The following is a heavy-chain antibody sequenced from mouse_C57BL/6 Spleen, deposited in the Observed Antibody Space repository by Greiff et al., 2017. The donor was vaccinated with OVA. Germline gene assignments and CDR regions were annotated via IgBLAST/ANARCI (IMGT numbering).Heavy chain of an antibody. CDR1: GYSFTDYN. CDR2: INPNYGTT. Sequence: EVQLQQSGPELVKPGASVKISCKASGYSFTDYNMNWVKQSNGKSLEWIGVINPNYGTTSYNQKFKGKATLTVDQSSSTAYMHLNSLTSEDSAVYYCARRDSVVASPYWYFDVWGTGTTVTVSS. CDR3: ARRDSVVASPYWYFDV. D-gene: IGHD1-1*01. J-gene: IGHJ1*03. V-gene: IGHV1-39*01.